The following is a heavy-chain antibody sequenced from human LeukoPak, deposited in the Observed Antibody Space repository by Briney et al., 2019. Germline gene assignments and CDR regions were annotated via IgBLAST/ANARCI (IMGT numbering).Heavy chain of an antibody. CDR2: INPNSGDT. D-gene: IGHD6-19*01. Sequence: VSVKVSCEASGYTFTGYYMHWVRQAPGQGLEWMGWINPNSGDTNYAQKFQGRVTMTRDTSISTAYMELSSLRSDDTAVYYCAREAEDSSGPSYYFDYWGQGTLVTVSS. CDR3: AREAEDSSGPSYYFDY. CDR1: GYTFTGYY. J-gene: IGHJ4*02. V-gene: IGHV1-2*02.